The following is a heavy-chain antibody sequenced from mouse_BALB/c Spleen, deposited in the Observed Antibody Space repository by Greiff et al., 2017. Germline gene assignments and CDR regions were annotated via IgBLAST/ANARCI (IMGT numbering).Heavy chain of an antibody. CDR1: GFSLTSYG. CDR2: IWAGGST. J-gene: IGHJ3*01. V-gene: IGHV2-9*02. Sequence: QVQLKQSGPGLVAPSQSLSITCTVSGFSLTSYGVHWVRQPPGKGLEWLGVIWAGGSTNYYSALMSRLSISKDNSKSQVFLKMNSLQTDDTAMYYCAREAQGGFAYWGQGTLVTVSA. CDR3: AREAQGGFAY.